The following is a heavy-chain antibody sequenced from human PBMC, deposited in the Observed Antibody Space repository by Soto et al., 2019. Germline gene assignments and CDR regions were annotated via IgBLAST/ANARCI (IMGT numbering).Heavy chain of an antibody. V-gene: IGHV4-39*01. Sequence: ASETLSLTCTVSGGSISSRSYYWGWIRQPPGKGLEWIGSIYYSGSTYYNPSLKSRVTISVDTSKNQFSLKLSSVTAADTAVYYCARRYYDILTGYRNWYFDLWGRGTLVTVSS. CDR2: IYYSGST. CDR1: GGSISSRSYY. J-gene: IGHJ2*01. D-gene: IGHD3-9*01. CDR3: ARRYYDILTGYRNWYFDL.